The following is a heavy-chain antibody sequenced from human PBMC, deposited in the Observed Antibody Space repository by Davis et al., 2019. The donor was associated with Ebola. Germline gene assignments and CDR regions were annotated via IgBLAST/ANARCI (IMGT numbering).Heavy chain of an antibody. CDR1: GFNFRDYW. V-gene: IGHV3-7*01. Sequence: GESLKISCAASGFNFRDYWMSWVRQAPGKGLEWVANIKQDGGDKYYVDSVKGRFTISRDNAKNSLYLQMNSLRAEDTAVYHCARGGYYDTSSYSHDAFDIWGQGTMVTVSS. J-gene: IGHJ3*02. D-gene: IGHD3-22*01. CDR2: IKQDGGDK. CDR3: ARGGYYDTSSYSHDAFDI.